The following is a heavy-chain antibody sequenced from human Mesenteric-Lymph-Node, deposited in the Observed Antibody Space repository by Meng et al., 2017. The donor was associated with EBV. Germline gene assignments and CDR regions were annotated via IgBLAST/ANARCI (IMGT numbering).Heavy chain of an antibody. CDR3: SRSSSLISYYYDSTNYYFDY. CDR2: TYYSGSS. V-gene: IGHV4-61*01. CDR1: GGSVSSGRYY. Sequence: QVQRQGSGAGPVNPSETLSLTCTVSGGSVSSGRYYWSWIRQPPGKGLEWIGYTYYSGSSNYNPSLRSRVTISIDTSKNQFSLKLSSVSAADTAVYYCSRSSSLISYYYDSTNYYFDYWGQGTLVTVSS. J-gene: IGHJ4*02. D-gene: IGHD3-22*01.